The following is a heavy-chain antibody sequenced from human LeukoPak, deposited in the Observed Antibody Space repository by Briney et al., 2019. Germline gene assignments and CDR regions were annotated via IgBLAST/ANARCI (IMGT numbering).Heavy chain of an antibody. Sequence: SETLSLTCSVSGYSISSGYYWGWLRQPPGTGLEWIANIHHRGSTYYSPSLKSRVTLSVDTSKNHLSLKLSSVTAADTAVYYCARAEGTGSSYYMDVWGKGTTVTVSS. CDR1: GYSISSGYY. CDR2: IHHRGST. D-gene: IGHD3-10*01. CDR3: ARAEGTGSSYYMDV. V-gene: IGHV4-38-2*02. J-gene: IGHJ6*03.